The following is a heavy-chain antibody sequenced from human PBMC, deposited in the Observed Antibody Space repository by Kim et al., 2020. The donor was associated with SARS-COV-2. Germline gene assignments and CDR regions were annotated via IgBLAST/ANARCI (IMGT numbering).Heavy chain of an antibody. CDR2: ISYDGSNK. V-gene: IGHV3-30-3*01. Sequence: GGSLRLSCAASGFTFSSYAMHWVRQAPGKGLEWVAVISYDGSNKYYADSVKGRFTISRDNSKNTLYLQMNSLRAEDTAVYYCARDTDYYDSSGYSDYWGQGTLVTVSS. CDR1: GFTFSSYA. D-gene: IGHD3-22*01. CDR3: ARDTDYYDSSGYSDY. J-gene: IGHJ4*02.